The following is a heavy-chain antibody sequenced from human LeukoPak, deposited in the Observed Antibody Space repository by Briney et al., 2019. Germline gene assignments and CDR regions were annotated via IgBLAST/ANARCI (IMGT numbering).Heavy chain of an antibody. CDR3: ARGSSSSLVYYYYYMDV. J-gene: IGHJ6*03. CDR2: IKQDGSEK. D-gene: IGHD6-6*01. V-gene: IGHV3-7*01. Sequence: GGSLRLSCAASGFTFSSYWMSWVRQAPGKGLGWVANIKQDGSEKYYVDSVKGRFTISRDNAKNSLYLQMNSLRAEDTAVYYCARGSSSSLVYYYYYMDVWGKGTTVTVSS. CDR1: GFTFSSYW.